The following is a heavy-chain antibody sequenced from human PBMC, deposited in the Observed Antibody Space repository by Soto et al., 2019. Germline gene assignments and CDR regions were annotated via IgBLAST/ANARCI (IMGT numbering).Heavy chain of an antibody. Sequence: ASVKVSCKVSGYTLTELSMHWVRQAPGKGLEWMGGFDPEDGETIYAQKFQGRVTMTEDTSTDTAYMELSSLRSEDTAVYYCATRGRYYYDSSGYSDFAFDIWGQGTMVT. CDR3: ATRGRYYYDSSGYSDFAFDI. CDR2: FDPEDGET. V-gene: IGHV1-24*01. J-gene: IGHJ3*02. CDR1: GYTLTELS. D-gene: IGHD3-22*01.